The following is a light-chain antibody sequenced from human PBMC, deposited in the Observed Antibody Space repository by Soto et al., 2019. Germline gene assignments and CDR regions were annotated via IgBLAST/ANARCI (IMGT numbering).Light chain of an antibody. CDR1: SSDVGGYNY. J-gene: IGLJ2*01. Sequence: QSVLPQPASVSGSPGQSITISCTGTSSDVGGYNYVSWYQQHPGKAPKLMIYEVSNRPSGVSNRFSGSKSGNTASLTISGLQAEDEADYYCSSYTSSSLVVFGGGTKVTVL. CDR2: EVS. CDR3: SSYTSSSLVV. V-gene: IGLV2-14*01.